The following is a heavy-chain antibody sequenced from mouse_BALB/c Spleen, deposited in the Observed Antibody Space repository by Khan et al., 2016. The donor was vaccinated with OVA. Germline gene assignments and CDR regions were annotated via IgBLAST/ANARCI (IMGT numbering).Heavy chain of an antibody. J-gene: IGHJ3*01. CDR2: IYPGSGST. D-gene: IGHD2-12*01. Sequence: QVQLQQSGPELVKPGASVKMSCKVSGYTFTDYVITWVKQRTGQGLEWIGEIYPGSGSTYYNEKFKGKATLTADKSSNTVNMQVSRLTSEDSAVYFCARSDDGAWFAYWGQGTLVTVSA. CDR3: ARSDDGAWFAY. CDR1: GYTFTDYV. V-gene: IGHV1-77*01.